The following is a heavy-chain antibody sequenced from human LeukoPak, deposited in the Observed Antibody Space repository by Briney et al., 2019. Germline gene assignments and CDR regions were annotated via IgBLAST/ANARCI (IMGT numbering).Heavy chain of an antibody. CDR1: GYTFSGTGWY. D-gene: IGHD3-10*01. CDR3: ARDGPAQMVDLDY. CDR2: IHPNNGDT. J-gene: IGHJ4*02. V-gene: IGHV1-2*02. Sequence: DSVKVSCKASGYTFSGTGWYLYWLRQAPGQGLECMGWIHPNNGDTAYAQKFEGRVAMTRDTSISTAYMELRRLRPDDTAVYFCARDGPAQMVDLDYWGQGTLVTVSP.